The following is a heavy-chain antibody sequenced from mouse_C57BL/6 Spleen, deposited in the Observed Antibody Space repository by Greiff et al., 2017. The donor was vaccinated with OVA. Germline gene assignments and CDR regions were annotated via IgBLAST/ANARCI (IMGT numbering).Heavy chain of an antibody. D-gene: IGHD1-1*01. CDR3: ARSGVITTVVAPPTMAMDY. CDR2: ISSGSSTI. V-gene: IGHV5-17*01. Sequence: EVQVVESGGGLVKPGGSLKLSCAASGFTFSDYGMHWVRQAPEKGLEWVAYISSGSSTIYYADTVKGRFTISRDNAKNTLFLQMTSLRSEDTAMYYCARSGVITTVVAPPTMAMDYWGQGTSVTVSS. J-gene: IGHJ4*01. CDR1: GFTFSDYG.